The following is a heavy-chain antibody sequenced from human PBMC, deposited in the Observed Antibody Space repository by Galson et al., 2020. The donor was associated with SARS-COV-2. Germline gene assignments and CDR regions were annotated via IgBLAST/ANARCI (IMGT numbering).Heavy chain of an antibody. Sequence: HGGPFSGYYWTWIRQPPGTGLEWIGKINDSGSTNYNPSLKSRVTISVDTSKNQFSLKLSSVTAADTAVYYCARFYCSSNSCHNYFDYWGQGTLVTVSS. CDR2: INDSGST. V-gene: IGHV4-34*01. CDR3: ARFYCSSNSCHNYFDY. D-gene: IGHD2-2*01. CDR1: GGPFSGYY. J-gene: IGHJ4*02.